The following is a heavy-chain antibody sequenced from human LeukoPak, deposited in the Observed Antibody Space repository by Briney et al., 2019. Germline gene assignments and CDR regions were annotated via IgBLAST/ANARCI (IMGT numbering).Heavy chain of an antibody. D-gene: IGHD5-18*01. Sequence: PSETLSLTCTVSGGSISNYYWTWIWQPAGKGLEWIGRVYTTGTTNYNPSLKSRVTMSVDTSKNQFSLKLSSVTAADTAVYYCARHINSYGPELYYFDYWGQGTLVTVSS. J-gene: IGHJ4*02. CDR3: ARHINSYGPELYYFDY. V-gene: IGHV4-4*07. CDR1: GGSISNYY. CDR2: VYTTGTT.